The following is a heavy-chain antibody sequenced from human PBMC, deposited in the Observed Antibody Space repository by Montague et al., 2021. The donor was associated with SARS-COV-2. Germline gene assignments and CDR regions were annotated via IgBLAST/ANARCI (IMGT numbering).Heavy chain of an antibody. CDR3: ARRYSGTWESFYYYMDV. V-gene: IGHV4-39*01. D-gene: IGHD1-26*01. CDR2: ISDRGSA. CDR1: GDSISASDYY. Sequence: SETLSLTCIVSGDSISASDYYWGWIRQPPGKGLEWIGSISDRGSATYKASLQSRLTISVDTSKNQFSLKVNFVTAADTAVYYCARRYSGTWESFYYYMDVWGRGTTVIVSS. J-gene: IGHJ6*03.